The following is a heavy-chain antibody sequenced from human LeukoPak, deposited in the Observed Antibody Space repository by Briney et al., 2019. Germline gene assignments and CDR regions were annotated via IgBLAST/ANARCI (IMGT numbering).Heavy chain of an antibody. D-gene: IGHD6-13*01. CDR2: ITAGGDST. Sequence: GGSLRLSCAASGFTFSGYAMSWVRLAPGEGLEWVSAITAGGDSTYYAESLKGRFTISRDNLKNMVFLQMSTLRAEDTAIYYCAKSHASIWNVYDYWGQGTLVTVSS. CDR1: GFTFSGYA. J-gene: IGHJ4*02. CDR3: AKSHASIWNVYDY. V-gene: IGHV3-23*01.